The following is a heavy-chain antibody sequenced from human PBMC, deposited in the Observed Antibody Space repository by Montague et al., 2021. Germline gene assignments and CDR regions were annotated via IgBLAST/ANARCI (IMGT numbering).Heavy chain of an antibody. V-gene: IGHV2-5*02. Sequence: PALVKPTQTLMLTCTFSGFSLSTFGVGVGWIRQPPGKALEWLGLIYWDDEKRYSPSLGSRLTITKDTSKNQVVLTMTNIDPVDTGTYFCAHRGYSTSWFGYWGQGTLVTVSS. CDR2: IYWDDEK. CDR3: AHRGYSTSWFGY. J-gene: IGHJ5*01. CDR1: GFSLSTFGVG. D-gene: IGHD5-12*01.